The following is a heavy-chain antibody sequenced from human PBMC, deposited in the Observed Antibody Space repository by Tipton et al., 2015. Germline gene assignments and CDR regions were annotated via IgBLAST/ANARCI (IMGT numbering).Heavy chain of an antibody. CDR2: IYSIGSG. Sequence: TLSLTCTVSGGSISSYYWSWIRQPPGKGLEWIGSIYSIGSGYYSPSLKSGVTMSVDTSKNQFSLRLTSVAAADTAVYYCARVGGSSSPTAYLDYWGQGTLVTVSS. CDR3: ARVGGSSSPTAYLDY. CDR1: GGSISSYY. V-gene: IGHV4-59*01. D-gene: IGHD6-6*01. J-gene: IGHJ4*02.